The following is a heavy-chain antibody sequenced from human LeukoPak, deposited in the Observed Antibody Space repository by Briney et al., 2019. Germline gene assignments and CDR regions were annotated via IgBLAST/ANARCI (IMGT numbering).Heavy chain of an antibody. Sequence: GGSLRLSCAASGFTFSSYEMNWVRQAPGKGLEWVSYISSSGSTIYYADSVKGRFTISRDNAKNSLYLQMNSLRAEGTAVYYCARETILTTFDYWGQGTLVTVSS. CDR3: ARETILTTFDY. V-gene: IGHV3-48*03. D-gene: IGHD3-9*01. CDR2: ISSSGSTI. CDR1: GFTFSSYE. J-gene: IGHJ4*02.